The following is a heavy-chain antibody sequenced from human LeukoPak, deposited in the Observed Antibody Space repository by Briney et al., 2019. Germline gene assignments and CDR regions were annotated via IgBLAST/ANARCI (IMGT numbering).Heavy chain of an antibody. Sequence: GSLRLSCAASGFTVSSNYMSWVRQAPGKGLEWVSVIYSGGTTYYADSVKGRFTISRDNSKNTMYLQMNSLRAEDTAVYYCARDNSYYYMDVWGKGTTVTVSS. J-gene: IGHJ6*03. CDR3: ARDNSYYYMDV. V-gene: IGHV3-53*01. CDR2: IYSGGTT. CDR1: GFTVSSNY.